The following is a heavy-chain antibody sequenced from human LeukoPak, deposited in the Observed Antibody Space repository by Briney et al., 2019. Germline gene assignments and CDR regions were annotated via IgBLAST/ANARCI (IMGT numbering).Heavy chain of an antibody. CDR1: GFTFSSYA. CDR3: AKYSRYDYVGQIDY. J-gene: IGHJ4*02. Sequence: RLGGSLRLSCAASGFTFSSYAMSWVRQAPGKGLEWVSAISGSGGSTYYADSVKGRFTISRDNSKNTLYLQMNSLRAEDTAIYYCAKYSRYDYVGQIDYWGQGTLVTVSS. D-gene: IGHD4-17*01. CDR2: ISGSGGST. V-gene: IGHV3-23*01.